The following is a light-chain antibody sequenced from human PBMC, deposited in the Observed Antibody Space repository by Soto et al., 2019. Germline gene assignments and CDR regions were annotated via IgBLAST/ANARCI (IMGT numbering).Light chain of an antibody. V-gene: IGKV3-15*01. CDR2: GVS. J-gene: IGKJ1*01. CDR3: QQYNNWPPT. CDR1: QSVRGN. Sequence: VLTQSPATLSVSPGERATLSCRASQSVRGNLAWYQQKPGQAPRLLIYGVSTKASGIPARFSGSGSGTEFTLTISSLQSEDVAVYCCQQYNNWPPTFGQGTKVDVK.